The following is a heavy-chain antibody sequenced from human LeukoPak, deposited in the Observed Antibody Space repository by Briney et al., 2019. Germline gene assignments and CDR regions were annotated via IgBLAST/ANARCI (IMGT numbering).Heavy chain of an antibody. V-gene: IGHV3-23*01. CDR2: ISGSGGST. CDR3: AKDGELLYYDSSGYYHY. Sequence: PGGSLRLPCAASGFTFSSYAMSWVRQAPGKGLEWVSAISGSGGSTYYADSVKGRFTISRDNSKNTLYLQMNSLRAEDTAVYYCAKDGELLYYDSSGYYHYWGQGTLVTVSS. CDR1: GFTFSSYA. J-gene: IGHJ4*02. D-gene: IGHD3-22*01.